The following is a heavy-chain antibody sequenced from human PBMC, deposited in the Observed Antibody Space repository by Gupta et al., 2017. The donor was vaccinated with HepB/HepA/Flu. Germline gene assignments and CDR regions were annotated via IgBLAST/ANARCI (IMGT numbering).Heavy chain of an antibody. V-gene: IGHV3-23*01. D-gene: IGHD4-11*01. CDR3: AKDFLLPTTVIPGWFDP. CDR2: ISGSGGST. Sequence: EVQLLESGGGLVQPGGSLRLSCAASGFTFSSYAMSWVRQAPGKGLEWVSAISGSGGSTYYADSVKGRFTISRDNSKNTLYLQMNSLRAEDTAVYYCAKDFLLPTTVIPGWFDPWGQGTLVTVSS. CDR1: GFTFSSYA. J-gene: IGHJ5*02.